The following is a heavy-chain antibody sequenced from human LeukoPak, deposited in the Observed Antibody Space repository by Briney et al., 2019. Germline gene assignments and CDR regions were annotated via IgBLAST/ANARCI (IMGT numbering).Heavy chain of an antibody. Sequence: GGSLRLSCAASGFTVSSNYMSWVRQAPGKGLEWVSVIYSCGSTYYADSVKDRFTISRDNAKNSLYLQMNSLRAEDTAVYYCARAYYSDAFDIWGQGTMVTVSS. CDR2: IYSCGST. CDR1: GFTVSSNY. J-gene: IGHJ3*02. D-gene: IGHD2/OR15-2a*01. CDR3: ARAYYSDAFDI. V-gene: IGHV3-53*01.